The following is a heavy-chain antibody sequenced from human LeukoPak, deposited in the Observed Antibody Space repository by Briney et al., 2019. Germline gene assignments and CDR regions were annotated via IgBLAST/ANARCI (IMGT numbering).Heavy chain of an antibody. V-gene: IGHV3-21*01. CDR1: GFTFSSHA. CDR2: VGGSGSKI. D-gene: IGHD2/OR15-2a*01. CDR3: TRELLSLHQGLDC. J-gene: IGHJ4*02. Sequence: GGSLRLSCAASGFTFSSHAMNWVRQAPRKGLEWVSSVGGSGSKIYYADSVRGRFTASRDNAGNSLSLQMDSLRPEGTAVYYCTRELLSLHQGLDCWGQGTLVTVSS.